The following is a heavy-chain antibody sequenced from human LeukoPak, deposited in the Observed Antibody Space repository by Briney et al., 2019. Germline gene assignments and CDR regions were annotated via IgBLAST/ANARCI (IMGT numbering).Heavy chain of an antibody. V-gene: IGHV3-7*01. CDR3: ARDLQCGGDCHYDALNI. CDR2: IKQDGSEE. D-gene: IGHD2-21*02. CDR1: GFTFSNYW. J-gene: IGHJ3*02. Sequence: GGSLRLSCAASGFTFSNYWTNWVRQAPGKGLEWVANIKQDGSEEYYVDSVRGRFTISRDNAKNLLYLQMNSLRAEDTAVYYCARDLQCGGDCHYDALNIWGQGTLVTVSS.